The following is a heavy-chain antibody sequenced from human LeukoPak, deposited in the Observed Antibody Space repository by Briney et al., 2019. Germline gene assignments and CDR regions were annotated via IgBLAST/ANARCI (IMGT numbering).Heavy chain of an antibody. J-gene: IGHJ4*02. CDR1: GFTFSNAW. CDR3: TTGKNYYDSSGYFY. V-gene: IGHV3-15*01. Sequence: GGSPRLSCAASGFTFSNAWMSWVRQAPGKGLEWVGRIKSKTDGGTTDYAAPVKGRFTISRDDSKNTLYLQMNSLKTEDTAVYYCTTGKNYYDSSGYFYWGQGTLVTVSS. CDR2: IKSKTDGGTT. D-gene: IGHD3-22*01.